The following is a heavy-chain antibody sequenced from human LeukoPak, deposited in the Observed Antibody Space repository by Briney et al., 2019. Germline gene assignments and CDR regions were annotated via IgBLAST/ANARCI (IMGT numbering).Heavy chain of an antibody. CDR1: GDSISSGTYS. CDR3: ARIYCSGGSCYLNWFDP. J-gene: IGHJ5*02. V-gene: IGHV4-61*02. CDR2: IYTSGST. D-gene: IGHD2-15*01. Sequence: SETLSLTCTVSGDSISSGTYSGSWIRQPAGKGLEWIGRIYTSGSTSYNPSLKSRVTIPVDTSKNQFSLKLYSVTAADTAVYYCARIYCSGGSCYLNWFDPWGQGTLVTVSS.